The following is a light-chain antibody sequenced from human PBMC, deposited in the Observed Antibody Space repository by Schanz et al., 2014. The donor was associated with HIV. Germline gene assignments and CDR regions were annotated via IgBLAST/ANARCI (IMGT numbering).Light chain of an antibody. CDR1: QSVSSN. J-gene: IGKJ1*01. CDR3: QQYDSPPWT. Sequence: EIVMTQSPATLSMSPGERATLSCRASQSVSSNLAWYQQKPGQAPRLLIFGASNRATGIPDRFSGSESGTDFTLTISRVEPEDYAVYYCQQYDSPPWTFGQGTKVEVK. V-gene: IGKV3-20*01. CDR2: GAS.